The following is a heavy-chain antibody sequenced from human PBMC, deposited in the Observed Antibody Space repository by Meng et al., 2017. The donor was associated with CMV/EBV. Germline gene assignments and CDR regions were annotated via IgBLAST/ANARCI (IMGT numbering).Heavy chain of an antibody. J-gene: IGHJ4*02. CDR3: VREPTGGFDY. D-gene: IGHD3-10*01. CDR2: ISSSGSTT. V-gene: IGHV3-48*03. CDR1: GFTFSNYE. Sequence: GESLKISCAASGFTFSNYEMNWVRQAPGKGLEWISYISSSGSTTYYADSMKGRFTISRDNAHNSLYLHMNSLRAEDTAIYYCVREPTGGFDYWGQGTLVTVSS.